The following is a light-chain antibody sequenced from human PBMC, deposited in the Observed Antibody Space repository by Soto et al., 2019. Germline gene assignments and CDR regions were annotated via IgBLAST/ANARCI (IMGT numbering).Light chain of an antibody. J-gene: IGLJ2*01. V-gene: IGLV2-23*03. CDR1: SSDVGSYNL. CDR2: EGS. Sequence: QSALTQPASVSGSPGQSITISCTGTSSDVGSYNLVSWYQQHPGKAPKLMIYEGSKRPSGVSNRFSGSKSGNTASLTISGLQAEDEADYYGCSYAGSSTFVVVFGGGTKLTVL. CDR3: CSYAGSSTFVVV.